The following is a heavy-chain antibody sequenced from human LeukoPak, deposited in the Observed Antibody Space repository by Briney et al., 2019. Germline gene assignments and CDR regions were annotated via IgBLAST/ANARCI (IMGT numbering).Heavy chain of an antibody. V-gene: IGHV1-46*01. CDR1: GYTFTSYY. J-gene: IGHJ4*02. CDR2: INPSGGST. D-gene: IGHD1-26*01. CDR3: ARAQRGGQWELLLGDY. Sequence: GASVKVSCKASGYTFTSYYMHWVRQAPGQGLEWMGIINPSGGSTSYAQKFQGRVTMTRDMSTSTVYMELSSLRSEDTAVYYCARAQRGGQWELLLGDYWGQGTLVTVSS.